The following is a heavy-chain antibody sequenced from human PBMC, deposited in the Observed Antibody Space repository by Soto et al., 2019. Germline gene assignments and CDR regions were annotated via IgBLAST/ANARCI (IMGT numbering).Heavy chain of an antibody. J-gene: IGHJ4*02. D-gene: IGHD3-22*01. Sequence: GGSLRLSCAGSGITFSGYGMHWVRQAPGKGLEWVAVISFDGSNKHYADSVKGRFTISRNNSKNTLYLQMNSLRAEDTAVYYCVRAWYYYDSSGYSFDSWGQGTLVTVSS. V-gene: IGHV3-30*03. CDR1: GITFSGYG. CDR3: VRAWYYYDSSGYSFDS. CDR2: ISFDGSNK.